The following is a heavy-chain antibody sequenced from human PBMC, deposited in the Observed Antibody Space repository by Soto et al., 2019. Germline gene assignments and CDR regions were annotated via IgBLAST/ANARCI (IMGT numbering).Heavy chain of an antibody. J-gene: IGHJ5*02. V-gene: IGHV3-33*01. CDR2: IWYDGSNK. CDR3: ARDLISHIAAAGTGWFDP. D-gene: IGHD6-13*01. Sequence: GGSLRLSCAASGFTFSSYGMHWVRQAPGKGLEWVAVIWYDGSNKYYAASVKGPFTISRDNSKNTLYLQMNSLRAEDTAVYYCARDLISHIAAAGTGWFDPWGQGTLVTVSS. CDR1: GFTFSSYG.